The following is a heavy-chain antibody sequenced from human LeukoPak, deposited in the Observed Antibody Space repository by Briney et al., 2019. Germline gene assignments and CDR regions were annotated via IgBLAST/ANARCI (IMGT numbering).Heavy chain of an antibody. CDR1: GLICHNYD. V-gene: IGHV3-23*01. D-gene: IGHD4-17*01. CDR3: GQDPNGNYIGAFDF. Sequence: GGTLRLSCAASGLICHNYDLVWIRRAPGKGPEWVSAILGGGGTLYADAVKGRFTISRDNSKNTLYLQMNSLRAEDTATYYCGQDPNGNYIGAFDFWGRGTMVTVSS. CDR2: ILGGGGT. J-gene: IGHJ3*01.